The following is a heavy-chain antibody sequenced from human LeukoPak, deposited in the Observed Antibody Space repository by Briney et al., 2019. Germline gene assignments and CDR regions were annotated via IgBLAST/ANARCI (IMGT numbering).Heavy chain of an antibody. J-gene: IGHJ6*02. CDR1: GGTFSSYA. CDR2: IIPILGIA. Sequence: RASVKVSCKASGGTFSSYAISWVRQAPGQGLEWMGRIIPILGIANYAQKFQGRVTITADKSTSTAYMELSSLRSEDTAAYYCARDLVGATNPYYYYGMDVWGQGTTVTVSS. CDR3: ARDLVGATNPYYYYGMDV. V-gene: IGHV1-69*04. D-gene: IGHD1-26*01.